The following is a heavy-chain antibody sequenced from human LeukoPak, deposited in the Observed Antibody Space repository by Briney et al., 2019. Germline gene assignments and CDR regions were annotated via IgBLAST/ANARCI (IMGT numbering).Heavy chain of an antibody. J-gene: IGHJ4*02. CDR1: GGSFSSSSYY. CDR2: ICYSGIT. D-gene: IGHD3-3*01. CDR3: ARSRTYYDFWSGYYLFDY. Sequence: PSETLSLTCTVSGGSFSSSSYYWGWIRQPPGKGLEWIVSICYSGITYYNPALKSRVTISVDTSKNQFSLKLSSVTAADTAVYYCARSRTYYDFWSGYYLFDYWGQGTLVTVSS. V-gene: IGHV4-39*01.